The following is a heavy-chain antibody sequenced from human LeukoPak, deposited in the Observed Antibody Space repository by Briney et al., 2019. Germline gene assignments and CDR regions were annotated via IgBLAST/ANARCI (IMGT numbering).Heavy chain of an antibody. D-gene: IGHD1-1*01. CDR2: IKQDGSEK. CDR1: GFTFSSYW. V-gene: IGHV3-7*05. CDR3: TSYRGRMDD. Sequence: PGGSLRLSCAASGFTFSSYWMNWVRQAPGKGLEWVANIKQDGSEKYYVDSVKGRFTISRDNAKNSLYLQMNSLKTEDTAMYYCTSYRGRMDDWGQGTTVTVSS. J-gene: IGHJ6*02.